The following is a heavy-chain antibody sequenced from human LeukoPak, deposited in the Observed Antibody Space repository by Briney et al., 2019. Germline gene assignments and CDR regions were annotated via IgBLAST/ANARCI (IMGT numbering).Heavy chain of an antibody. V-gene: IGHV4-34*01. Sequence: KTSETLSLTCAVYGGSFSGYYWSWIRQPPGKGLEWIGEISHSGSTNYNPSLKSRVTISVDTSKNQFSLKLSSVTAADTAVYYCASTKYGSSRRGYYYYYMDVWGKGTTVTVSS. CDR3: ASTKYGSSRRGYYYYYMDV. D-gene: IGHD6-13*01. CDR2: ISHSGST. CDR1: GGSFSGYY. J-gene: IGHJ6*03.